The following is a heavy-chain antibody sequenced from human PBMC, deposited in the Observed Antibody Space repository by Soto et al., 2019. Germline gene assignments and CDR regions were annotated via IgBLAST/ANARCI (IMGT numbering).Heavy chain of an antibody. Sequence: ASVKVSCKASGYTFTAYSMHWVRQAPGQGLEWVGWFNPNSGDTIYAQKFQGRVTLTRDTSIGTAYMELYSLTSNDTAVYYCAREASAVISLDYWGQGTLVTVSS. D-gene: IGHD6-19*01. CDR3: AREASAVISLDY. V-gene: IGHV1-2*02. CDR2: FNPNSGDT. CDR1: GYTFTAYS. J-gene: IGHJ4*02.